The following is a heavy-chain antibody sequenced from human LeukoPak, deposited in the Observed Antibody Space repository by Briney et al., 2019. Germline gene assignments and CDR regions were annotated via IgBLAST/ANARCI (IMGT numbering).Heavy chain of an antibody. V-gene: IGHV3-7*03. CDR2: IKQDGSEK. D-gene: IGHD6-19*01. J-gene: IGHJ4*02. CDR1: GFTFSSYW. Sequence: XXSLXLSCAASGFTFSSYWMSWVRQAPGKGLEWVANIKQDGSEKYYVDSVKGRFTISRDNAKNSLYLQMNSLRAEDTAVYYCASLLTYSSGWYGGYWGQGTLVTVSS. CDR3: ASLLTYSSGWYGGY.